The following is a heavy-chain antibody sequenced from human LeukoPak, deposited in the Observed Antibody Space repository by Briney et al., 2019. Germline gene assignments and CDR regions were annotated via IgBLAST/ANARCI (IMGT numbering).Heavy chain of an antibody. CDR3: ARDFPSYGDHNWFDP. CDR2: IYSSGST. V-gene: IGHV4-4*07. Sequence: SETLSLTCTVSGGSIRSYCWSWIRQPAGKGLEWIGRIYSSGSTNYNPSLKSRVTMSVDTSKNQFSLKLSSVTAADTAVYYCARDFPSYGDHNWFDPWGQGTLVTVSS. CDR1: GGSIRSYC. J-gene: IGHJ5*02. D-gene: IGHD4-17*01.